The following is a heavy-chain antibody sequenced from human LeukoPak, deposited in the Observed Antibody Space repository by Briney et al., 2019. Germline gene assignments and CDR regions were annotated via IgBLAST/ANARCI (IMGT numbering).Heavy chain of an antibody. CDR3: ARGSRTYYDFWSGHYQNWFDP. V-gene: IGHV4-34*01. J-gene: IGHJ5*02. CDR1: GGSFSGYY. CDR2: INHSGST. D-gene: IGHD3-3*01. Sequence: SETLSLTCAVYGGSFSGYYWSWIRQPPGKGLEWIGEINHSGSTNYNPSLKSRVTISVDTSKNQFSLKLSSVTAADTAVYYCARGSRTYYDFWSGHYQNWFDPWGQGTLVTVSS.